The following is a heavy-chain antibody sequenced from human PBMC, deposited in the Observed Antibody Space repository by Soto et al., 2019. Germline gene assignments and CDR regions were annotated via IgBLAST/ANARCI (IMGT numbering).Heavy chain of an antibody. CDR2: INSDATTK. V-gene: IGHV3-74*01. CDR3: ARGPNGWYGYEY. Sequence: EVQLVESGGGLVQPGGSLRLSCVASGFTFRSSWMHWVRQAPGKGLVWVSRINSDATTKNYAEYAKGRFTIARDKAENTLDLEMDRVTGEDTAVYYCARGPNGWYGYEYGGQGTLLTVSS. J-gene: IGHJ4*02. CDR1: GFTFRSSW. D-gene: IGHD6-19*01.